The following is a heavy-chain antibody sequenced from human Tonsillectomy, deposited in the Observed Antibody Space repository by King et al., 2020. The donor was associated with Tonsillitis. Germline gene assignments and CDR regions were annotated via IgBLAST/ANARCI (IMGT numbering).Heavy chain of an antibody. CDR3: ARETNGGHELGYYYGLDV. D-gene: IGHD2-8*01. Sequence: VQLQESGPGLVKPSQTLSLTCSVHGGSITSGSYFWTWIRQRPGKGLEWIGYSYYSGSTDYSPSLKSRVSISVDTSKNQVSLRLSSVTAADTAVYYCARETNGGHELGYYYGLDVWGQGTTVIVSS. J-gene: IGHJ6*02. CDR1: GGSITSGSYF. V-gene: IGHV4-31*03. CDR2: SYYSGST.